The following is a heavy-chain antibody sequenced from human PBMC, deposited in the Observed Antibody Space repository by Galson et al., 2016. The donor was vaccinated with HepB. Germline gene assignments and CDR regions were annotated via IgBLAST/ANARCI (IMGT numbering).Heavy chain of an antibody. Sequence: ETLSLTCTVSGGSISSYYWNWIRQPPGKGLEWIGYIYYTGHTSYSPSLKSRVTISVDTSKNQFSLKLSSVNAADTAVYYCARGYYNSRGYYDDFFDYWGQGILVTVSS. CDR1: GGSISSYY. J-gene: IGHJ4*02. D-gene: IGHD3-22*01. V-gene: IGHV4-59*01. CDR3: ARGYYNSRGYYDDFFDY. CDR2: IYYTGHT.